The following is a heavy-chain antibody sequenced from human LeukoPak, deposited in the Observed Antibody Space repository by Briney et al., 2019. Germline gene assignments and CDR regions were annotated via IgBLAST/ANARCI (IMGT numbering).Heavy chain of an antibody. D-gene: IGHD1-26*01. CDR2: ISDSDDTT. V-gene: IGHV3-23*01. CDR3: SRDRSGSYY. CDR1: GFTFSGYA. J-gene: IGHJ4*02. Sequence: GGSLRLSCAAPGFTFSGYALTWVRQAPGKGLEWVSTISDSDDTTFYAESVKGRFTISRDNSKNTLYLQMNSLRAEDTATYHCSRDRSGSYYWGQGILVAVSS.